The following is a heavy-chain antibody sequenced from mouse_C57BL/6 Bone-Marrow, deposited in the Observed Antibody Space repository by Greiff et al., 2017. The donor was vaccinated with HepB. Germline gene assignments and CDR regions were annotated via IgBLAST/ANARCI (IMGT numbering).Heavy chain of an antibody. CDR3: ARLRRDYYAMDY. D-gene: IGHD2-12*01. V-gene: IGHV1-82*01. J-gene: IGHJ4*01. CDR2: IYPGDGDT. Sequence: VQGVESGPELVKPGASVKISCKASGYAFSSSWMNWVKQRPGKGLEWIGRIYPGDGDTNYNGKFKGKATLTADKSSSTAYMQLSSLTSEDSAVYFCARLRRDYYAMDYWGQGTSVTVSS. CDR1: GYAFSSSW.